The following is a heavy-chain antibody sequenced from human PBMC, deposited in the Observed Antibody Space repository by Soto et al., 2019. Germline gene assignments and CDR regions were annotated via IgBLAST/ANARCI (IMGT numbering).Heavy chain of an antibody. CDR2: IYQSGST. CDR3: ARELLYYDSDGYSWDDAFDI. D-gene: IGHD3-22*01. J-gene: IGHJ3*02. V-gene: IGHV4-30-2*01. CDR1: GGSLSSSAYS. Sequence: QLQLLESGSGLVRPSQTLSLTCVVSGGSLSSSAYSWSWIRQAPGKGLEWIGFIYQSGSTYYNPSLKSRVTMSLDRPTNQFSLKLSSVTAADTAVYYCARELLYYDSDGYSWDDAFDIWGQGTMVTVSS.